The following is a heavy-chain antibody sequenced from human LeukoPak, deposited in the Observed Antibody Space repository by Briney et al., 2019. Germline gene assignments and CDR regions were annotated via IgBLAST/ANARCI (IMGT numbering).Heavy chain of an antibody. J-gene: IGHJ6*04. Sequence: SQTLSLTCTVSGGSISSGGYYWSWIRQHPGKGLEWIGYIYYSGSTYYNPSLKSRVTISVDTSKNQFSLKLSSVTAADTAVYYCARDNDFGMDVWGKGTTVTVSS. CDR3: ARDNDFGMDV. CDR1: GGSISSGGYY. D-gene: IGHD3/OR15-3a*01. CDR2: IYYSGST. V-gene: IGHV4-30-4*08.